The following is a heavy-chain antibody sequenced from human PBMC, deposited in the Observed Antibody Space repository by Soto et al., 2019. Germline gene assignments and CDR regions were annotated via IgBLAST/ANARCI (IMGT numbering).Heavy chain of an antibody. V-gene: IGHV3-21*01. CDR1: GFTFSSYS. D-gene: IGHD1-20*01. CDR2: ISSSSSYI. Sequence: GGSLRLSCAASGFTFSSYSMNWVRQAPGKGLEWVSSISSSSSYIYYADSVKGRFTISRDNAKNSLYLQMNSLRAEDTAVYYCAKVIGIRVPDYWGQGTLVTSPQ. CDR3: AKVIGIRVPDY. J-gene: IGHJ4*02.